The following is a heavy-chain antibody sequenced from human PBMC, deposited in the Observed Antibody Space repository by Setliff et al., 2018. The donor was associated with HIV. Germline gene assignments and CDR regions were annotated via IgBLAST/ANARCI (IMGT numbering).Heavy chain of an antibody. V-gene: IGHV4-59*01. CDR2: IYYSGST. CDR3: ARGMLRSSWYAHHDAFDI. CDR1: GGSISSYY. D-gene: IGHD6-13*01. J-gene: IGHJ3*02. Sequence: PSETLSLTCTVSGGSISSYYWSWIRQPPGKGLEWIGYIYYSGSTNYNPSLKCRVTISVDTSKNQFSLKLSSVTAADTAVYYCARGMLRSSWYAHHDAFDIWGQGTMVTVSS.